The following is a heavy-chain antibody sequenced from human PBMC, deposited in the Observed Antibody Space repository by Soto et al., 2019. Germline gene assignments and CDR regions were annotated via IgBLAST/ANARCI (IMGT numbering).Heavy chain of an antibody. D-gene: IGHD1-26*01. CDR1: GGSISSSSYY. CDR3: ARYGGSYYFDY. V-gene: IGHV4-39*01. J-gene: IGHJ4*02. Sequence: SETLSLTCTVSGGSISSSSYYWGWIRQPPGKGLEWIGSIYYSGSTYYNPSLKSRVTISVDTSKNQFSLKLSSVTAADTAVYYCARYGGSYYFDYWGQGTLVTVSS. CDR2: IYYSGST.